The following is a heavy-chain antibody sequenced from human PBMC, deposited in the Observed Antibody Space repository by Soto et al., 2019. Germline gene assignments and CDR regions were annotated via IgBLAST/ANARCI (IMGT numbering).Heavy chain of an antibody. CDR2: ISGGGRPI. D-gene: IGHD6-19*01. V-gene: IGHV3-48*02. J-gene: IGHJ4*02. CDR3: ARDLGWACDI. Sequence: EVQLVESGGGSVQPGGSLRLSCAASGFTFSTFSMNWVRQAPGRGLEWISYISGGGRPISYADSVKGRFTISRDNAKNSLYLQMDSLTDEDTAVYYCARDLGWACDIWGQGTLVTVSS. CDR1: GFTFSTFS.